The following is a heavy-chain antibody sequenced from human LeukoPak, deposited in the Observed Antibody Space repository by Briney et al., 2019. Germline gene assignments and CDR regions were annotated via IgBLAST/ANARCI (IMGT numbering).Heavy chain of an antibody. CDR1: GFTFSSYA. Sequence: GGSLRLSCSASGFTFSSYAMHWVRQAPGKGLEYVSAISSNGGSTYYADSVKGRFTISRDNSKNTLYLQMSSLRAEDTAVYYCARYSGSYYYPPAWDLWGQGTLVTVSS. V-gene: IGHV3-64D*06. D-gene: IGHD1-26*01. CDR3: ARYSGSYYYPPAWDL. CDR2: ISSNGGST. J-gene: IGHJ4*02.